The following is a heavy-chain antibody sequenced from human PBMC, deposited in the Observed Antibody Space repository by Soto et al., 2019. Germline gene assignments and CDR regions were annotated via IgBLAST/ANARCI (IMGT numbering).Heavy chain of an antibody. V-gene: IGHV3-33*08. D-gene: IGHD5-18*01. CDR2: IWYDGSNK. J-gene: IGHJ4*02. Sequence: GGSLRLSCAASGFTFSSYGMHWVRQAPGKGLEWVAVIWYDGSNKYYADSVKGRFTISRDNSKNTLYLQMNSLRAEDTAVYYCARDLGPDTAMVMDYWGQGTLVTVSS. CDR3: ARDLGPDTAMVMDY. CDR1: GFTFSSYG.